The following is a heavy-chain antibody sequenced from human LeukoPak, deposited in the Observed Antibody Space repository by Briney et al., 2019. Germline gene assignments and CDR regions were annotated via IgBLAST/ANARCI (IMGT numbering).Heavy chain of an antibody. Sequence: PGRSLRLSCSTAGFTFSNSVIHWVRQAPGKGVEWVAVTSYDGNNQYYADSVKGRCTISRDDSKNTVYLQMNSLRPDDTAVYYCARSPNYYYFDYWGQGTLVTVSS. CDR2: TSYDGNNQ. V-gene: IGHV3-30*04. D-gene: IGHD5-24*01. CDR3: ARSPNYYYFDY. CDR1: GFTFSNSV. J-gene: IGHJ4*02.